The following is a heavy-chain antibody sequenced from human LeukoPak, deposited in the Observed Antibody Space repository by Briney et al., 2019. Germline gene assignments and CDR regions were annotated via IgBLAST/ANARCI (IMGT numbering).Heavy chain of an antibody. D-gene: IGHD3-16*02. J-gene: IGHJ5*02. CDR1: GYTFTSYG. CDR2: ISAYNGNT. V-gene: IGHV1-18*01. CDR3: ARSLMITFGGIIVKENWFDP. Sequence: ASVKVSCKASGYTFTSYGISWVRQAPGQGLEWMGWISAYNGNTKYAQKFQGRVTMTTDTSTSTAYMELRSLRSDDTAVYYCARSLMITFGGIIVKENWFDPWGQGTLVTVSS.